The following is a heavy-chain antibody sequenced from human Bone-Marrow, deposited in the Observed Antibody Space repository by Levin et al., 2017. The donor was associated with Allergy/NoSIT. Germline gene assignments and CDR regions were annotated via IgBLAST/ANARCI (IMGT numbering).Heavy chain of an antibody. D-gene: IGHD6-13*01. CDR3: ARQPQVAAAGTGYYYYYGMDV. CDR1: GFTFSSYS. J-gene: IGHJ6*02. V-gene: IGHV3-21*01. Sequence: GESLKISCAASGFTFSSYSMNWVRQAPGKGLEWVSSISSSSSYIYYADSVKGRFTISRDNAKNSLYLQMNSLRAEDTAVYYCARQPQVAAAGTGYYYYYGMDVWGQGTTVTVSS. CDR2: ISSSSSYI.